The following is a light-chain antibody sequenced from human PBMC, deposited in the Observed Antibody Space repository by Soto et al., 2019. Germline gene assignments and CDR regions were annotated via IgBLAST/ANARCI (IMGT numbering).Light chain of an antibody. V-gene: IGKV2-30*02. CDR1: QSLVHSDGNTY. J-gene: IGKJ1*01. Sequence: DVVMTQSPLSLPVTLGQPASISCRSSQSLVHSDGNTYLSWFQQRPGQSPRRLIYKVSKRDSGVPDRFSGSGSGTNFILKISRVEAEDVGVYYCMQGTHWPPWTFGQGTKVEIK. CDR3: MQGTHWPPWT. CDR2: KVS.